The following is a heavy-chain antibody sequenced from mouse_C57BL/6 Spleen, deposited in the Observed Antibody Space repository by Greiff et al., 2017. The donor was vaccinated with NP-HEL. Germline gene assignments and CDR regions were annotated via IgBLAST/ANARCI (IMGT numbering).Heavy chain of an antibody. CDR3: ATNVPFDY. V-gene: IGHV1-4*01. CDR2: INPSSGYT. CDR1: GYTFTSYT. J-gene: IGHJ2*01. Sequence: VNVVESGAELARPGASVKMSCKASGYTFTSYTMHWVKQRPGQGLEWIGYINPSSGYTKYNQKFKDKATLTADKSSSTAYMQLSSLTSEDSAVYYCATNVPFDYWGQGTTLTVSS.